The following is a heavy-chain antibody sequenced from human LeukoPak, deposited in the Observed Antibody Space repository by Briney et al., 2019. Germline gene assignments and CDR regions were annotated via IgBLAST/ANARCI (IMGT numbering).Heavy chain of an antibody. V-gene: IGHV1-69*13. CDR2: IIPIFGTA. CDR3: ARCQRLSSGWTDYYYYGMDV. J-gene: IGHJ6*02. D-gene: IGHD6-19*01. CDR1: GGTFSSYA. Sequence: GASVKVSCKASGGTFSSYAISWVRQAPGQGLERMGGIIPIFGTANYAQKFQGRVTITADESTSTAYMELSSLRSEDTAVYYCARCQRLSSGWTDYYYYGMDVWGQGTTVTVSS.